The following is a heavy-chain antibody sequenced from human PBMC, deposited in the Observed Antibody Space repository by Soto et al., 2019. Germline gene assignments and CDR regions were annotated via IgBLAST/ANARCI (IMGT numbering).Heavy chain of an antibody. D-gene: IGHD5-12*01. CDR2: IIPIFGTA. CDR3: ARDRDGYPGYFDY. CDR1: GGTFSSYA. J-gene: IGHJ4*02. Sequence: GASVKVCCKASGGTFSSYAISWVRQAPGQGLEWMGGIIPIFGTANYAQKFQGRVTITADESTSTAYMELSSLRSEDTAVYYCARDRDGYPGYFDYWGQGTLVTVSS. V-gene: IGHV1-69*01.